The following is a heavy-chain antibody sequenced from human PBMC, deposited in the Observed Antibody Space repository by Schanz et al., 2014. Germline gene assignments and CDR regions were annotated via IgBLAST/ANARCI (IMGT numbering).Heavy chain of an antibody. D-gene: IGHD3-22*01. J-gene: IGHJ6*02. CDR1: GYTFTSYS. CDR2: INVGNGNM. Sequence: QVQLVQSGAEVKKPGASVKVSCKASGYTFTSYSIHWVRQAPGQGLEWMGWINVGNGNMKYSQKFQGRVTITRDTSASTAYMELSRVAYEDTSVYYCARDDRAYYYGMDVWGQGTTVTVSS. CDR3: ARDDRAYYYGMDV. V-gene: IGHV1-3*01.